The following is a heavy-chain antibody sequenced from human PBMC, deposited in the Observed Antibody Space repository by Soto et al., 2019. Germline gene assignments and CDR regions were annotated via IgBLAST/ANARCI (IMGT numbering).Heavy chain of an antibody. CDR3: AKSVVHQWLVHDAFEI. V-gene: IGHV4-59*01. J-gene: IGHJ3*02. D-gene: IGHD6-19*01. Sequence: SETLSLTCTVSGDSISSSYWSWIRQPPGKGLEWIGYIYYSGTINYNPSLESRVTISIDTSKNQFSLRLASVTAADTAVYYCAKSVVHQWLVHDAFEIWGQGTMVTVSS. CDR1: GDSISSSY. CDR2: IYYSGTI.